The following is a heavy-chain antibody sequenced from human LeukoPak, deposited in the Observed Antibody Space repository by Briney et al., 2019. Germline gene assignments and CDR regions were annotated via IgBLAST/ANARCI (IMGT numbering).Heavy chain of an antibody. CDR1: GGSISSSGDC. J-gene: IGHJ4*02. Sequence: SETLSLTCTVSGGSISSSGDCWGWVRLPPGKGLEWIGSIYSSESTYYNPSLKSRVTISVDTSTNQFSLKLSSVTAADTAVYYCARLRESGSYLGYFDYWGQGTLVTVSS. CDR3: ARLRESGSYLGYFDY. D-gene: IGHD3-10*01. V-gene: IGHV4-39*01. CDR2: IYSSEST.